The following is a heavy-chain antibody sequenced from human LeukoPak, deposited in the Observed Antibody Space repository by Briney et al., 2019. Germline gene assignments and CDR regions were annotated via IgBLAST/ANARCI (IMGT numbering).Heavy chain of an antibody. CDR1: GFTFSSYG. CDR3: AKDIKSSAYYVSPAGMDV. CDR2: IWNGGSNK. D-gene: IGHD3-22*01. Sequence: GGSLRLSCVASGFTFSSYGMHWVRQAPGKGLEWVAVIWNGGSNKYYADSVKGRFTISRDNSKNTLYLQMNSLRAEDTAVYYCAKDIKSSAYYVSPAGMDVWGQGTTVTVSS. V-gene: IGHV3-30*02. J-gene: IGHJ6*02.